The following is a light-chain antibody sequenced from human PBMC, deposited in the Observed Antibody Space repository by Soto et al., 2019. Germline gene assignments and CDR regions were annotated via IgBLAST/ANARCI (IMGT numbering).Light chain of an antibody. CDR2: VAS. J-gene: IGKJ4*01. CDR3: QQRSNWPLT. CDR1: QRVSSY. Sequence: IVLTQSPATLSLFPGERATLSCRASQRVSSYLACYQQKPGQAPRLLIYVASSRATGIPARFSASGFGTDFTLTIASLETEDFAVYYCQQRSNWPLTFGGGTKVDIK. V-gene: IGKV3-11*01.